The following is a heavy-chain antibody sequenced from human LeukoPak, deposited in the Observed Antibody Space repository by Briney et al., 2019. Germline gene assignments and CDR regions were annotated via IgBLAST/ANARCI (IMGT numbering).Heavy chain of an antibody. J-gene: IGHJ4*02. D-gene: IGHD6-6*01. V-gene: IGHV4-34*01. Sequence: PSETLSLTCAVYGGSFSGYYWSWIRQPPGKGLEWIGEINHSGSTNYNPSLKSRVTISVDTSKNQFSLKLSSVTAADTAVYYCARVVVDIAARPFDYWGQGTLVTVSS. CDR1: GGSFSGYY. CDR2: INHSGST. CDR3: ARVVVDIAARPFDY.